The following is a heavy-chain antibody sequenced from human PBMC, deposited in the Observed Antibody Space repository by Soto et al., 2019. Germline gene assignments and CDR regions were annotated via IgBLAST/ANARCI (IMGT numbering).Heavy chain of an antibody. CDR1: GFPFDDYA. CDR2: ISWSGNNM. D-gene: IGHD1-26*01. J-gene: IGHJ4*02. V-gene: IGHV3-9*01. Sequence: SLRLSCAASGFPFDDYAMYWVRQTPGKGLEWVSGISWSGNNMDYRDSVKGRFTISRDNAKNSLYLQMNSLRVEDTALYYCTTGGSYYSNDYWGQGTLVTVSS. CDR3: TTGGSYYSNDY.